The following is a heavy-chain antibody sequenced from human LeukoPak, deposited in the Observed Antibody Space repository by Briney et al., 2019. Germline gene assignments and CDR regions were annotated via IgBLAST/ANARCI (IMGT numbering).Heavy chain of an antibody. J-gene: IGHJ1*01. CDR2: ISGGGGST. D-gene: IGHD4-23*01. Sequence: GRSLRLSCAASGFSFSSYAMSWVRQAPGKGLEWVSAISGGGGSTYYADSVKGRFTISRDNSKNTLYLQMNSLRAEDTAVYYCARGVLRMTTVVSAEYFQHWGQGTLVTVSS. CDR1: GFSFSSYA. V-gene: IGHV3-23*01. CDR3: ARGVLRMTTVVSAEYFQH.